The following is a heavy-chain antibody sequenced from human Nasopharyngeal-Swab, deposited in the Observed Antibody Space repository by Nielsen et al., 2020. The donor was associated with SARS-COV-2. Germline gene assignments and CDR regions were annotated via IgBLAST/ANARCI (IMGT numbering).Heavy chain of an antibody. J-gene: IGHJ4*02. V-gene: IGHV5-10-1*01. CDR3: ARVKDTAMVKSLDY. Sequence: GGSLRLSCKGSGYSFTSYWISWVRQMPGKGLEWMGRIDPSDSYTNYSPSFQGHVTISADKSISTAYLQWSSLKASDTAMYYCARVKDTAMVKSLDYWGQGTLVTVSS. CDR2: IDPSDSYT. D-gene: IGHD5-18*01. CDR1: GYSFTSYW.